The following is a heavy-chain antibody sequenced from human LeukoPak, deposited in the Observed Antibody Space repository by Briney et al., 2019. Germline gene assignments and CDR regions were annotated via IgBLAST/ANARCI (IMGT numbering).Heavy chain of an antibody. V-gene: IGHV3-7*01. CDR1: GFTFSSYG. J-gene: IGHJ4*02. CDR3: ARLWGDATIFDL. Sequence: GGSLRLSCAASGFTFSSYGMHWVRQAPGKGLEWVANINRDGSVKYYVDSMKGRFTVSRDNAKNSLYLQTNSLRLEDTAVYYCARLWGDATIFDLWGQGTLVTVSS. D-gene: IGHD5-12*01. CDR2: INRDGSVK.